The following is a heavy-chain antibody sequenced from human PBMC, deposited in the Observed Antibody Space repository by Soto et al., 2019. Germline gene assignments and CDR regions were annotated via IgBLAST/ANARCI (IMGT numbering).Heavy chain of an antibody. Sequence: VKVSCKASGYTFTSYGISWVRQAPGQGLEWMGWISAYNGNTNYAQKLQGRVTMTTDTSTSTAYMELRSLRSDDTAMYYCARLAMASRRGYYGMDVWGQGTTVTVSS. CDR3: ARLAMASRRGYYGMDV. CDR1: GYTFTSYG. J-gene: IGHJ6*02. D-gene: IGHD6-19*01. V-gene: IGHV1-18*01. CDR2: ISAYNGNT.